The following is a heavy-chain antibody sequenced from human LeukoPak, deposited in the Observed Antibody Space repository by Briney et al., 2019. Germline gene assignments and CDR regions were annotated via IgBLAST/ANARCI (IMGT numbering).Heavy chain of an antibody. CDR2: IIPIFGTA. CDR1: GGTFSSYA. CDR3: ARGLREISWFDY. J-gene: IGHJ4*02. Sequence: SVKVSCKASGGTFSSYAISWVRQAPGQGLEWMGGIIPIFGTANYAQKFQGRVTITADESTNQFSLKLSSVTAADTAVYYCARGLREISWFDYWGQGTLVTVSS. V-gene: IGHV1-69*13. D-gene: IGHD3-10*01.